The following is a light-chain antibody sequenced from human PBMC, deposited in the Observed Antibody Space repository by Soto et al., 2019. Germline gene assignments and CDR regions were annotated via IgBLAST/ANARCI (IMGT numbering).Light chain of an antibody. J-gene: IGLJ1*01. CDR2: EVS. CDR3: SSYTSSITYV. Sequence: QSALTQPRSVSGSPGQSVTISCTGTSSDLGGYNYVSWYQQHPGKAPKLMIYEVSNRPSGVSNRFSGSKSGNTASLTISGLQAEDEADYYCSSYTSSITYVFGTGTKLTVL. CDR1: SSDLGGYNY. V-gene: IGLV2-14*01.